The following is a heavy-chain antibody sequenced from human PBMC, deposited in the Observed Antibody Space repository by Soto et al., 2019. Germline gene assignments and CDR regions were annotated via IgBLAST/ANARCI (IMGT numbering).Heavy chain of an antibody. J-gene: IGHJ5*02. D-gene: IGHD3-16*01. Sequence: SGSLALACAVSGGSLSSGAYYGTWIRQYPGKGLEWIGYIHNSGITKSNPSLKSRVTISLDTSKNQFSLRLSSVTVADTAVYYCARGEDNRVWWSYNWLDPWGQGTLVTVSS. CDR2: IHNSGIT. V-gene: IGHV4-31*11. CDR3: ARGEDNRVWWSYNWLDP. CDR1: GGSLSSGAYY.